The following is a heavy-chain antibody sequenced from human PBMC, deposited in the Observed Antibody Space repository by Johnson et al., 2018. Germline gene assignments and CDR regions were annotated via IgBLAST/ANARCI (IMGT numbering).Heavy chain of an antibody. CDR3: AKELSYYGSGLHYYYMDV. CDR1: GFTFSSYG. J-gene: IGHJ6*03. CDR2: ISYDGSNK. V-gene: IGHV3-30*18. D-gene: IGHD3-10*01. Sequence: QVQLVQSGGGVVQPGRSLRLSCAASGFTFSSYGMHWVRQAPGKGLEWVAVISYDGSNKYYADSVKGRFTISRDNSKNTLYLQMNSLRAEDTAVSYCAKELSYYGSGLHYYYMDVWGKGTTVTVSS.